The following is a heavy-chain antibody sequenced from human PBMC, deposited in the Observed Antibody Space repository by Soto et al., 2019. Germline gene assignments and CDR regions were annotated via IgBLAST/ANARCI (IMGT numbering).Heavy chain of an antibody. D-gene: IGHD1-26*01. CDR3: ARGVGSGLSDY. J-gene: IGHJ4*02. CDR1: GYTFTSYA. CDR2: INASNGNT. V-gene: IGHV1-3*01. Sequence: QVQLVQSGAEVKKPGASVKVSCKASGYTFTSYAMHWVRQAPGQRLEWMGWINASNGNTKYSQKFQGRVTITRDTAASTAYMELSSLRSEDTALYYCARGVGSGLSDYWGQGTLVTVSS.